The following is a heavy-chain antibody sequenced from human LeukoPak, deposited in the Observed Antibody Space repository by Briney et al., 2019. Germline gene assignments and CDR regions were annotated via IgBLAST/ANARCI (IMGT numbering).Heavy chain of an antibody. CDR3: VRDDRGPRPYDY. V-gene: IGHV3-74*01. D-gene: IGHD3-16*01. Sequence: PGGSLRLSCAASGFTFSSYAMSWVRQAPGKGLEWVSRTNSDGSTTTYADSVKGRFTISRDNAKSTLYLQMNSLRAEDTASYYCVRDDRGPRPYDYWGPGTLVTVSS. J-gene: IGHJ4*02. CDR1: GFTFSSYA. CDR2: TNSDGSTT.